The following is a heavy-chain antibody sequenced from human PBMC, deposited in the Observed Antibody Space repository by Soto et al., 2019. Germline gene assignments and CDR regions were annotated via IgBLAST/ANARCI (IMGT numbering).Heavy chain of an antibody. V-gene: IGHV2-26*01. J-gene: IGHJ5*02. CDR2: IFSNDEK. CDR3: ARSYSSGSFWLNWFDP. D-gene: IGHD6-19*01. Sequence: QVTLKESGPVLVKPTETLTLTCTVSGFSLSNARMGVSWIRQPPGKALEWLAHIFSNDEKTYSTSLKSRLTMAKDTSESQVVLTMTNMDPVDTATYYCARSYSSGSFWLNWFDPWGQGTLVTVSS. CDR1: GFSLSNARMG.